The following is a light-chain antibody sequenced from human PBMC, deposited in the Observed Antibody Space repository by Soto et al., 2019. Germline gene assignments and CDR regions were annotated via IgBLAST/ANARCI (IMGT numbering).Light chain of an antibody. V-gene: IGKV1-39*01. CDR1: QGISTY. Sequence: DIQMTQSPSSLSESVGDRVTITCWASQGISTYLNWYQQKPGKAPKLLIYAASSLQSGVPSRFSGSESETDFTLTISSLQPEDFANYSCQQSYSTTWTFGQGTKVEIK. CDR2: AAS. CDR3: QQSYSTTWT. J-gene: IGKJ1*01.